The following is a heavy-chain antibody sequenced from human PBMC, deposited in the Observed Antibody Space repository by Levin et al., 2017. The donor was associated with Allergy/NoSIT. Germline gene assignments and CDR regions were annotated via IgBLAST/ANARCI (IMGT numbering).Heavy chain of an antibody. CDR3: TRDPGRGYGMDV. CDR2: TYYRSKWIN. CDR1: GDSVSSNSAA. J-gene: IGHJ6*02. V-gene: IGHV6-1*01. Sequence: PSQTLSLTCAISGDSVSSNSAAWNWIRQSPSRGLEWLGRTYYRSKWINEYAESVKSRISVNPDTSKNQFSLHLNSVTPDDTAVYYCTRDPGRGYGMDVWGQGTTVTVS.